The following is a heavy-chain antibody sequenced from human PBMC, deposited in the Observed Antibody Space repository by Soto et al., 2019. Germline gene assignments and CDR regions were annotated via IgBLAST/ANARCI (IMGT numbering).Heavy chain of an antibody. CDR1: GGSVSSGDYY. J-gene: IGHJ4*02. Sequence: QVQLQESGPGLVKPSETLSLTCTVSGGSVSSGDYYWSWIRQPPGKGLEWIGYIYYSGRTNYNPSPKSRFTISLDTSKIQFSMELTSVTAADTAMYYCAREHVVSAVTFDYWGQGTLVTVSS. D-gene: IGHD2-2*01. CDR3: AREHVVSAVTFDY. V-gene: IGHV4-61*08. CDR2: IYYSGRT.